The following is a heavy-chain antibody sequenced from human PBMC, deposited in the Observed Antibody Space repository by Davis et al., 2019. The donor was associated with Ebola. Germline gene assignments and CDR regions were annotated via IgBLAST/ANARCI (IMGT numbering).Heavy chain of an antibody. V-gene: IGHV1-69*05. CDR2: IIPIFGTA. J-gene: IGHJ4*02. D-gene: IGHD2-2*02. CDR1: GGTFSSYA. Sequence: AASVKVSCKASGGTFSSYAISWVRQAPGQGLEWMGGIIPIFGTANYAQKLQGRVTMTTDTSTSTAYMELRSLRSDDTAVYYCARWDIVVVPAAIFFDCWGQGTLVTVSS. CDR3: ARWDIVVVPAAIFFDC.